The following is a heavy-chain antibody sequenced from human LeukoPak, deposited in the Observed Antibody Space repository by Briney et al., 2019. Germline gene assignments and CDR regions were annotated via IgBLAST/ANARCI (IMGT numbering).Heavy chain of an antibody. CDR3: ARDLLYDFWSGIDY. D-gene: IGHD3-3*01. J-gene: IGHJ4*02. V-gene: IGHV1-24*01. Sequence: ASVKVSCKVSGYTLTELSMHWVRQAPGKGLEWMGGFDPEDGETIYAQKFQGRVTMTEDTSTDTAYMELSSLRSEDTAVYYCARDLLYDFWSGIDYWGQGTLVTVSS. CDR1: GYTLTELS. CDR2: FDPEDGET.